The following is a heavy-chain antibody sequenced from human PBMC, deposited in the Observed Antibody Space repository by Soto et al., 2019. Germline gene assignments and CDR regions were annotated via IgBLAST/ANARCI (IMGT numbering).Heavy chain of an antibody. Sequence: QLQLQESGPGLVKPSETLSLTCTVSGGSISSSSYYWGWIRQPPGKGLEWIGSIYYSGSTYYNPSLKSRVTLSVDPSKKQFSLKLSSVTAADTAVYYCASLYYDFWSGYLYYFDYWGQGTLVTVSS. V-gene: IGHV4-39*01. CDR3: ASLYYDFWSGYLYYFDY. D-gene: IGHD3-3*01. CDR1: GGSISSSSYY. CDR2: IYYSGST. J-gene: IGHJ4*02.